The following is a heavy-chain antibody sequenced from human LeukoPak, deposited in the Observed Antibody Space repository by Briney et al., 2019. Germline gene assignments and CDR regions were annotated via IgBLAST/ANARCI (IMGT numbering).Heavy chain of an antibody. CDR3: AKTRIRGIWFDP. CDR1: GYTFTGYY. V-gene: IGHV1-2*02. CDR2: INPNSGGT. D-gene: IGHD3-10*01. J-gene: IGHJ5*02. Sequence: ASVKVSCKASGYTFTGYYMHWVRQAPGQGLEWMEWINPNSGGTNYAQKFQGRVTMTRDTSISTAYMELSRLRSDDTAVYYCAKTRIRGIWFDPWGQGTLVTVSS.